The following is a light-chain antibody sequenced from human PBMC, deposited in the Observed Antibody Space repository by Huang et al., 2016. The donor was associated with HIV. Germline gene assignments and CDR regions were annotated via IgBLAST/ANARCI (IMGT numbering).Light chain of an antibody. CDR2: DAS. CDR1: QDISNY. CDR3: QQYDNLPRFT. V-gene: IGKV1-33*01. Sequence: DIQMTQSPSSPSASVGDRVTITCQASQDISNYLNWYQQKPGKAPKLLIYDASNLETGVSSRFSGSGSGTYFTFTISSLQPEDIATYYCQQYDNLPRFTFGPGTKVDIK. J-gene: IGKJ3*01.